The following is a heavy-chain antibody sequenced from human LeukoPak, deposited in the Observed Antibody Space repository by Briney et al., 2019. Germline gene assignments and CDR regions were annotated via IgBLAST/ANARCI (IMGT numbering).Heavy chain of an antibody. J-gene: IGHJ4*02. D-gene: IGHD3-22*01. CDR2: IRYDGSNK. CDR1: GFTFSHYG. CDR3: AKELDTSGYSPFDY. V-gene: IGHV3-30*02. Sequence: GGSLRPSCAASGFTFSHYGMLWVRQAPGKGLEWGAFIRYDGSNKHYVDAVRGRFTISRDNSKDTLYLQMNSLRAEDTAVYYCAKELDTSGYSPFDYWGQGTLVTVSS.